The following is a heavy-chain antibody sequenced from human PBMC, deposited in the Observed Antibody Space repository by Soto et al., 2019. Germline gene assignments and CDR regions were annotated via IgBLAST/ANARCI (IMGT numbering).Heavy chain of an antibody. Sequence: EVQLLESGGGLVQPGGSLRLSCAASGFTFSSYAMSWVRQAPGKGLEWVSGISGRDDASFYADSVKGRFTISRDNSKKTVYLQMNSLRAQDTAVYYCVRGFKPFDYWGQGTLVTVSS. J-gene: IGHJ4*02. D-gene: IGHD3-16*02. CDR2: ISGRDDAS. CDR1: GFTFSSYA. V-gene: IGHV3-23*01. CDR3: VRGFKPFDY.